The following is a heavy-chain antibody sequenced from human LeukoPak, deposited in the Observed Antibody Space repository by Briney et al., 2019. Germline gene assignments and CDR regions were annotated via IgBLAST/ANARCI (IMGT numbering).Heavy chain of an antibody. J-gene: IGHJ4*02. CDR3: ASGVHVDGSGSYYLDY. Sequence: ASVKVSCKASGYTFTSSDINWVRQATGQGLEWMGWMNPNSGNTGYAQKFQGRVTMTRKTSISTAYMELSSLRSEDTAVYYCASGVHVDGSGSYYLDYWGQGTLGTVSS. CDR2: MNPNSGNT. V-gene: IGHV1-8*01. D-gene: IGHD3-10*01. CDR1: GYTFTSSD.